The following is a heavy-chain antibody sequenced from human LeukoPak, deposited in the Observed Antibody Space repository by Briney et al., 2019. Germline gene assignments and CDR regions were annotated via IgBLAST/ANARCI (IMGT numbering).Heavy chain of an antibody. J-gene: IGHJ4*02. CDR1: GGSISSFY. Sequence: PSETLSLTCTVSGGSISSFYWSWIRQPAGKGLEWIGRIYTSGSTNYNPSLRSRVTMSVDTSKNQFSLKLFSVTAADTAVYYCARGAVSSGHIDYWGQGTLVTVSS. CDR2: IYTSGST. V-gene: IGHV4-4*07. CDR3: ARGAVSSGHIDY. D-gene: IGHD6-19*01.